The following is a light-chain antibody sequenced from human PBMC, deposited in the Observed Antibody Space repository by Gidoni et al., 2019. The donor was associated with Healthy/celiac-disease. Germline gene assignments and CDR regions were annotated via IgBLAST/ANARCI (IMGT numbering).Light chain of an antibody. J-gene: IGKJ1*01. CDR2: DAF. CDR1: QSISSG. CDR3: QQYNSYSWT. Sequence: DIQMTQSPSTLSASVGDRVTITCRASQSISSGLAWYQQKPGKAPKLLIYDAFSLESGVPSRFSGSGSGTEFTLTISSLQPDDFATYYCQQYNSYSWTFGQGTKVEIK. V-gene: IGKV1-5*01.